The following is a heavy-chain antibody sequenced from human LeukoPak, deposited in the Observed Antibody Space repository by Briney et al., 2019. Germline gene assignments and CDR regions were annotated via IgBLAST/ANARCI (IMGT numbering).Heavy chain of an antibody. V-gene: IGHV3-11*04. Sequence: GGSLRLSCAASGFTFTDFYMTWIRQAPGKGLQWVAYISDSGTTVDYADSVKGRFTISRDNAKNSLYLQMNSLRAEDTAVYYCARGFYGITFDYWGQGTLVTVSS. CDR1: GFTFTDFY. CDR3: ARGFYGITFDY. J-gene: IGHJ4*02. CDR2: ISDSGTTV. D-gene: IGHD3-16*01.